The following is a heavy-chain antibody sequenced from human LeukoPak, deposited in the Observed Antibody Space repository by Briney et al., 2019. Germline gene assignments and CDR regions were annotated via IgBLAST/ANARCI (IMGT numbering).Heavy chain of an antibody. CDR3: ARTTEAHSWQTRYYSYYMDV. Sequence: PSETLSLTCTVSGGSISSYYWSWIRQPAGRGLEWIGRIYTSVGTNYNPSLKSRVTMSVDTSKNQFSLKLSSVTAADTAVYYCARTTEAHSWQTRYYSYYMDVWGKGTTVTVSS. D-gene: IGHD6-13*01. CDR1: GGSISSYY. CDR2: IYTSVGT. V-gene: IGHV4-4*07. J-gene: IGHJ6*03.